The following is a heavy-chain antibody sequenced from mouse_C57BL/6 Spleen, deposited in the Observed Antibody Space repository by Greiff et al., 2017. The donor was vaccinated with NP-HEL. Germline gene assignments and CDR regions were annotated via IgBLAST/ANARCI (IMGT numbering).Heavy chain of an antibody. CDR1: GYTFSSYW. CDR2: IDPSDSYT. V-gene: IGHV1-50*01. Sequence: QVQLQQPGAELVKPGASVKLSCKASGYTFSSYWMQWVKQRPGQGLEWIGEIDPSDSYTNYNQKFKGKATLTVDTSSSTAYMQLSSLTSEDSAVYYCAREVTGTGFDYWGQGTTLTVSS. CDR3: AREVTGTGFDY. J-gene: IGHJ2*01. D-gene: IGHD4-1*01.